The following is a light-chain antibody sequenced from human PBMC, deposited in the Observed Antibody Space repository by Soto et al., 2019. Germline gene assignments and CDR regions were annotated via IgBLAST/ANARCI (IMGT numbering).Light chain of an antibody. CDR3: MQYTLWPSYT. Sequence: DVVMTQSPLSLPVTLGQPASISCRSSQSLVSSDGNTYLNWFQQRPGQSPRRLIYKVSNRDSGVPDRFSGSGSGTDFTLKISRVEAEDVGVYYCMQYTLWPSYTFGQGTKVDIK. J-gene: IGKJ2*01. CDR2: KVS. V-gene: IGKV2-30*01. CDR1: QSLVSSDGNTY.